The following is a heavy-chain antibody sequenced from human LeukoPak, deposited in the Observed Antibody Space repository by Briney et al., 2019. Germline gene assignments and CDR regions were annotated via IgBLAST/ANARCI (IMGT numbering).Heavy chain of an antibody. D-gene: IGHD3-16*02. CDR3: ARASDHDWGSYRWDAFDI. CDR1: TFTFSSYT. V-gene: IGHV3-21*01. J-gene: IGHJ3*02. Sequence: GGCLRLSCAASTFTFSSYTIKWVRPAPRARLGWVSSVSSSGSYIYYADSLKGPFSVSRDNARKSLYLQKYSLRVEDTAVYYGARASDHDWGSYRWDAFDIWGQGTMVTVSS. CDR2: VSSSGSYI.